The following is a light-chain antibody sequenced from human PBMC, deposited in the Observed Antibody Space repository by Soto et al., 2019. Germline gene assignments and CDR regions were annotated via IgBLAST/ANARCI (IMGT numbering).Light chain of an antibody. CDR2: DAS. CDR3: QQANSFPIT. J-gene: IGKJ5*01. CDR1: QSISSW. Sequence: DIQMTQSPSTLSASVGDRVTITCRASQSISSWLAWYQQKPGKAPKLLIYDASSLESGVPSRFSGSGSGTEFTLTISSLQPEDFPTYYCQQANSFPITFGHGTRLE. V-gene: IGKV1-5*01.